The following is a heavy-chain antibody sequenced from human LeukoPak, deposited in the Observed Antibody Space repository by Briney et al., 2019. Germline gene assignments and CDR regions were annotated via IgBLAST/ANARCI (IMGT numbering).Heavy chain of an antibody. Sequence: ASVKVSCKASGYTFTSYYMHWVRQAPGQGLEWMGWINPNSGGTNYAQKFQGRVTMTRDTSISTAYMELSRLRSDDTVVYYCARAPYSSSWPLYYYYYYMDVWGKGTTVTVSS. V-gene: IGHV1-2*02. CDR1: GYTFTSYY. D-gene: IGHD6-13*01. CDR3: ARAPYSSSWPLYYYYYYMDV. CDR2: INPNSGGT. J-gene: IGHJ6*03.